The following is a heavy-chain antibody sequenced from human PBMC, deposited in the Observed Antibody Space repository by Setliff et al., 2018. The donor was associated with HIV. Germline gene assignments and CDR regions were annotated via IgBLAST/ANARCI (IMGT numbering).Heavy chain of an antibody. CDR1: GDLINNHN. D-gene: IGHD5-12*01. Sequence: SETLSLTCTVSGDLINNHNWNWIRQSPEKGLEWLGNIHYRGNTNYSPSLKSRITISVDTSKNHFSLKLNSVTAADTAVYYCARSTPSIGYISEHWGQGALVTVSS. CDR2: IHYRGNT. V-gene: IGHV4-59*11. J-gene: IGHJ1*01. CDR3: ARSTPSIGYISEH.